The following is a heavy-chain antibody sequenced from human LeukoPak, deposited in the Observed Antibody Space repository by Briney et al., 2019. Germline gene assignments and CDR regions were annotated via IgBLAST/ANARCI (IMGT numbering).Heavy chain of an antibody. Sequence: GGSLRLSCVASGFTFSSYATSWVRQAPGKGLEWVSAISGSGGSTYYADSVKGRFTISRDNSKNTLYLQMNSLRAEDTAVYYCAKGDIVVVPAATWGQGTLVTVSS. D-gene: IGHD2-2*01. J-gene: IGHJ5*02. CDR2: ISGSGGST. V-gene: IGHV3-23*01. CDR3: AKGDIVVVPAAT. CDR1: GFTFSSYA.